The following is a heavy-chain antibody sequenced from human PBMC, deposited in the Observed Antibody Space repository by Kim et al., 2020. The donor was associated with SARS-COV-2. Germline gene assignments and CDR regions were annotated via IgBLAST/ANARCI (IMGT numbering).Heavy chain of an antibody. CDR2: ISYDGSNT. D-gene: IGHD6-13*01. Sequence: GGSLRLSCAASGFIFSTCGMHWVRQPPGKGLEWVAVISYDGSNTDYAESVKGRFAVSRDNSKNAVYLQMNNLRPEDTAVYWCAKDRRLSFSWYTAWFDPWGQGTLVSVSS. CDR1: GFIFSTCG. J-gene: IGHJ5*02. CDR3: AKDRRLSFSWYTAWFDP. V-gene: IGHV3-30*18.